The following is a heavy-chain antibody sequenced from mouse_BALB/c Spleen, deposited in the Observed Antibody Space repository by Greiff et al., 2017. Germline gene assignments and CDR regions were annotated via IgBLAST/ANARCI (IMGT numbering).Heavy chain of an antibody. Sequence: QVQLQQPGAELVKPGASVKLSCKASGYTFTSYWMHWVKQRPGQGLEWIGEIDPSDSYTNYNQKFKGKATLTVDKSSSTAYMQLSSLTSEDSAVYYCARSTFYYDYDGFAYWGQGTLVTVSA. CDR2: IDPSDSYT. J-gene: IGHJ3*01. D-gene: IGHD2-4*01. CDR1: GYTFTSYW. V-gene: IGHV1-69*02. CDR3: ARSTFYYDYDGFAY.